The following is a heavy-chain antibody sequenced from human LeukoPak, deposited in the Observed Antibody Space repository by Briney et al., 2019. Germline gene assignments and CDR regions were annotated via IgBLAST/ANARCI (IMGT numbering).Heavy chain of an antibody. CDR2: ISYDGSNK. D-gene: IGHD1-26*01. CDR3: ARDEVGATVLDY. Sequence: GGSLRLSCAASGFTFSSYAMHWVRQAPGKGLEWVAVISYDGSNKYYADSVKGRFTISGDNSKNTPYLQMNSLRAEDTAVYYCARDEVGATVLDYWGQGTLVTVSS. CDR1: GFTFSSYA. J-gene: IGHJ4*02. V-gene: IGHV3-30*04.